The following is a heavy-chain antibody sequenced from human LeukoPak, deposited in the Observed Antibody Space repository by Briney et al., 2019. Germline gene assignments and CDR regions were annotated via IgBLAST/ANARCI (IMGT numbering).Heavy chain of an antibody. D-gene: IGHD2-15*01. J-gene: IGHJ4*02. CDR1: GGSISSYY. Sequence: PPETLSLTCTVSGGSISSYYWSWIRQPAGKGLEWIGRIYTSGSTNYNPSLKSRVTMSVDTSKNQFSLKLSSVTAADTAVYYCARDGVYCSGGSCYSEYYFDYWGQGTLVTVSS. V-gene: IGHV4-4*07. CDR3: ARDGVYCSGGSCYSEYYFDY. CDR2: IYTSGST.